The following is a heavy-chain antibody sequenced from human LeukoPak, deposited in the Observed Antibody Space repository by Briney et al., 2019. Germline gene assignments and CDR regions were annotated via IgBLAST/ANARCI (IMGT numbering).Heavy chain of an antibody. J-gene: IGHJ4*02. CDR2: IFGTTGGT. CDR3: AKDRAYRYDFSAYYFSPPLQQY. V-gene: IGHV3-23*01. Sequence: PGGSLRLSCVASGFSFSNYAMSWVRQAPGKGLEWVSGIFGTTGGTYYADSVNGRVTISRDNSRNTVYLQMNSLRAEDTAVYYCAKDRAYRYDFSAYYFSPPLQQYWGQGTLVTVSS. D-gene: IGHD3-22*01. CDR1: GFSFSNYA.